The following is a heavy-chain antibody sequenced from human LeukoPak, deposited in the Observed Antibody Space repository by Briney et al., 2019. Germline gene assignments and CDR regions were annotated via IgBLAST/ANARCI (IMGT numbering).Heavy chain of an antibody. D-gene: IGHD2-8*02. V-gene: IGHV1-18*01. CDR1: GYTFTNYA. CDR2: ISVHNDNT. J-gene: IGHJ4*02. Sequence: ASVKVSCKASGYTFTNYAISWVRQAPGQGLEWMGWISVHNDNTNYAQKLQGRVTMTTDTSTSTAYMELRSLRSDDTAVYYCARDRQGGVSVHSPSDYWGQGTLVTVSS. CDR3: ARDRQGGVSVHSPSDY.